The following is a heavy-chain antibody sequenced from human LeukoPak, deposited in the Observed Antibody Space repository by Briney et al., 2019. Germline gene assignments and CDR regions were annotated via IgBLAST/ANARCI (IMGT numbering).Heavy chain of an antibody. Sequence: SETLSLTCTVSGGSISSYYWSWIRQPPGKGLEWIGYIYYSGSTNYNPSLKSRVTISVDTSENQFSLKLSSVTAADTAVYYCARVYSHWIYYFDYWGQGTLVTVSP. CDR1: GGSISSYY. CDR2: IYYSGST. J-gene: IGHJ4*02. D-gene: IGHD6-13*01. V-gene: IGHV4-59*01. CDR3: ARVYSHWIYYFDY.